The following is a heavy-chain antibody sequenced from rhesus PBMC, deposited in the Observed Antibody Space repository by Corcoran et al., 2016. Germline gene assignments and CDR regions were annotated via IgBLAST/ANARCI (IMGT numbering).Heavy chain of an antibody. Sequence: QVTLKESGPALVKPTQTLTLTCTFSGFSISTNGMGVGWIRKPPGKALEWLALIYWDDDKYYSTSLKSRLTISKDTSKNQVVFTMTNMDPVDTATYFCARRPHYGNFDYWGQGVLVIVSS. J-gene: IGHJ4*01. CDR2: IYWDDDK. CDR1: GFSISTNGMG. D-gene: IGHD4-29*01. V-gene: IGHV2-174*01. CDR3: ARRPHYGNFDY.